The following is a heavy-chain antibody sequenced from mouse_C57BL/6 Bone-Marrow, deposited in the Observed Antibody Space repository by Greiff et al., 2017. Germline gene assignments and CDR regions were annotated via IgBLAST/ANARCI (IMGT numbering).Heavy chain of an antibody. CDR3: ARALPRHYYGSSLFAY. CDR2: IYPRSGNT. V-gene: IGHV1-81*01. D-gene: IGHD1-1*01. CDR1: GYTFTSYG. Sequence: QVQLKQSGAELARPGASVKLSCKASGYTFTSYGISWVKQRTGQGLEWIGEIYPRSGNTYYNEKFKGKATLTADKSSSTAYMELRSLTSEDSAVYFCARALPRHYYGSSLFAYWGQGTLVTVSA. J-gene: IGHJ3*01.